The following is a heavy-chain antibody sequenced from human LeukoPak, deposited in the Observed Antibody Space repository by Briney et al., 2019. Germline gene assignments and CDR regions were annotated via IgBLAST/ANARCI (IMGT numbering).Heavy chain of an antibody. V-gene: IGHV5-51*01. Sequence: GESLKISCKGSGYSFTSYWIGWVRPMPGKGLEWMGIIYPGDSDTRYSPSFQGQVTISADKSISTAYLPWSSLKASDTAMYYCARSYYYDSSGQYAGDYWGQGTLVTVSS. CDR2: IYPGDSDT. CDR1: GYSFTSYW. CDR3: ARSYYYDSSGQYAGDY. J-gene: IGHJ4*02. D-gene: IGHD3-22*01.